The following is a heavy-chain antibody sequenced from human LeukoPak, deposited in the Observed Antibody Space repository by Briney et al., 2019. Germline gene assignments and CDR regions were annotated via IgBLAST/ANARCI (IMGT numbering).Heavy chain of an antibody. Sequence: PGGSLRLSCAASGFTFSGYAMTWVRQAPGKGLEWVSSTSGSGGSTYYAGSVKGRFTISRDNSKNTLYLQMNSLRAEDTAVYYCASMSDYGGKGGPYYCDSWGQGTPVTVSS. D-gene: IGHD4-23*01. CDR2: TSGSGGST. CDR1: GFTFSGYA. CDR3: ASMSDYGGKGGPYYCDS. J-gene: IGHJ4*02. V-gene: IGHV3-23*01.